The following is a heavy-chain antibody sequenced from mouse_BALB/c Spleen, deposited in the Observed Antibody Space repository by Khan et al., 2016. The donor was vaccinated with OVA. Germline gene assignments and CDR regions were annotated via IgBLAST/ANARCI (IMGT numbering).Heavy chain of an antibody. V-gene: IGHV5-4*02. CDR3: ARGYYGDPFAD. Sequence: EVELVESGGGLVKPGGSLKLSCAASGFTFSDYYMYWVRQTPEKRLEWVATISDGGSYTYFPDSVTGRFTISRDDAKNNLYLQMNSLKAEETAMYNCARGYYGDPFADCGQGTLGTVSA. CDR2: ISDGGSYT. CDR1: GFTFSDYY. D-gene: IGHD2-13*01. J-gene: IGHJ3*01.